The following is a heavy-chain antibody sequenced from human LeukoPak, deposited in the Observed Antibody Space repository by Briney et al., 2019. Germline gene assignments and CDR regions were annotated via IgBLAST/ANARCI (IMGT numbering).Heavy chain of an antibody. J-gene: IGHJ6*03. D-gene: IGHD3-10*01. CDR3: ARDNGFGYYYYYMDV. V-gene: IGHV1-18*01. CDR2: ISVHNGNT. CDR1: GYIFSSYG. Sequence: ASVRVSCKASGYIFSSYGISWVRQAPGQGLEWMGWISVHNGNTKYSQKLQGRVTMTTDTSTSTAHMELRSLRSDDTAVYYCARDNGFGYYYYYMDVWGKGTTVTISS.